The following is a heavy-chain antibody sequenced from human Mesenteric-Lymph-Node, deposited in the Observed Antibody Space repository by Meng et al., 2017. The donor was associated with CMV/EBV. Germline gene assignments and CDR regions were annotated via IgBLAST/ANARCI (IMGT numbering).Heavy chain of an antibody. D-gene: IGHD1-20*01. CDR3: AREIGKGITGTAYGMDV. V-gene: IGHV3-53*01. CDR2: IYSAGST. CDR1: GFTVSGNY. J-gene: IGHJ6*02. Sequence: GGSLRLSCAVSGFTVSGNYMTWVRQAPGKGLEWVSVIYSAGSTYYADSVKGRFSISRDDSRNTLYLQMNSLRDEDTAVYYCAREIGKGITGTAYGMDVWGQGTTVTVSS.